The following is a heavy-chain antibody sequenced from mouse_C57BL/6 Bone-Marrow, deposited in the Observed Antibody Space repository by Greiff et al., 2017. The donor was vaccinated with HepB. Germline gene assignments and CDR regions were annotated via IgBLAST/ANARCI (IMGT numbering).Heavy chain of an antibody. D-gene: IGHD1-1*01. J-gene: IGHJ4*01. CDR2: IDPNSGGT. V-gene: IGHV1-72*01. CDR3: ARGPSDWATVEYYAMDY. CDR1: GYTFTSYW. Sequence: VQLQQPGAELVKPGASVKLSCKASGYTFTSYWMHWVKQRPGRGLEWIGRIDPNSGGTKYNEKFKSKATLTVDKPSSTAYMQLSSLTSEDSAVYYYARGPSDWATVEYYAMDYWGQGTSVTVSS.